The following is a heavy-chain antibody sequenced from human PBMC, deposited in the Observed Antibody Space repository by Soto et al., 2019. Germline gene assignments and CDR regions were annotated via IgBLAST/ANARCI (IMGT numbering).Heavy chain of an antibody. Sequence: GGSLTLSCAASGSTFSRFWMHWVRQAPGKGLVWVAHIHSDGSSTGYADFVKGRFTISRDNAKNTVYLQMNSLRAEDTAMYYCIRDFGEVGSTAAFDIWGHGTMVTVSS. CDR2: IHSDGSST. CDR1: GSTFSRFW. J-gene: IGHJ3*02. V-gene: IGHV3-74*01. D-gene: IGHD1-26*01. CDR3: IRDFGEVGSTAAFDI.